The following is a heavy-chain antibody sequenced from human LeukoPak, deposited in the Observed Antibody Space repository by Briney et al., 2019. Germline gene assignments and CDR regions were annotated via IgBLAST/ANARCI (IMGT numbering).Heavy chain of an antibody. J-gene: IGHJ4*02. CDR1: GGTFSSYA. CDR3: ARSRYYYDSSGRSFDY. V-gene: IGHV1-69*13. Sequence: SVKVSCKASGGTFSSYAISWVRQAPGQGLEWMGGIIPIFGTANYAQKFQGRVTITANESTSTAYMELSSLRSEDTAVYYCARSRYYYDSSGRSFDYWGQGTLVTVSS. CDR2: IIPIFGTA. D-gene: IGHD3-22*01.